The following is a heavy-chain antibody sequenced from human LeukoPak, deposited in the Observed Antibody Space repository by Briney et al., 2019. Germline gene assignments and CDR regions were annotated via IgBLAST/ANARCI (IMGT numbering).Heavy chain of an antibody. Sequence: PGGSLRLSCAASRFTFSSYWMSWVRQAPGKGLEWVANIKEDGSQKYYLDSLKGRFTISRDNAKNSVYLQMNSLRAEDTAVYYCTRGGAPEYSYGYHFDYWGQGTLVIVSS. V-gene: IGHV3-7*01. CDR2: IKEDGSQK. D-gene: IGHD5-18*01. CDR3: TRGGAPEYSYGYHFDY. CDR1: RFTFSSYW. J-gene: IGHJ4*02.